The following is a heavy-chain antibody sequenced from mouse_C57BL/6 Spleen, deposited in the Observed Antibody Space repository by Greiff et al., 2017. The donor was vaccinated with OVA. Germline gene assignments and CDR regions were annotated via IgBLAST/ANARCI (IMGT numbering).Heavy chain of an antibody. D-gene: IGHD2-1*01. J-gene: IGHJ2*01. V-gene: IGHV1-19*01. CDR1: GYTFTDYY. Sequence: VQLQQSGPVLVKPGASVKMSCKASGYTFTDYYMNWVKQSHGKSLEWIGVINPYNGGTSYNQKFKGKATLTVDKSSSTAYMELNSLTSEDSAVYYCAREGYGNLDYWGQGTTLTVSS. CDR2: INPYNGGT. CDR3: AREGYGNLDY.